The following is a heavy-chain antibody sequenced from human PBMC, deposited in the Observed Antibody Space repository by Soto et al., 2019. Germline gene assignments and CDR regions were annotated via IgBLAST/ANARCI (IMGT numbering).Heavy chain of an antibody. Sequence: ASVKVSCKASGYTSTNYDIEWVRQAPGQGPEWMGWVNPNSGITGYAQKFQGRVTFTRNTSISTVYMELSSLRSEDTAVYYCANDWTICPVAIHFWGQGTMVTVSS. CDR2: VNPNSGIT. CDR3: ANDWTICPVAIHF. J-gene: IGHJ3*01. CDR1: GYTSTNYD. V-gene: IGHV1-8*01. D-gene: IGHD3-3*01.